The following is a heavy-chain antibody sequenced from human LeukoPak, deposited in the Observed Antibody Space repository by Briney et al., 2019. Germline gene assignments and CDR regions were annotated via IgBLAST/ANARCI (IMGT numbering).Heavy chain of an antibody. CDR2: ISYDGSNK. V-gene: IGHV3-30-3*01. CDR1: GFTFSSYA. Sequence: GGSLRLSCAASGFTFSSYAMHWVRQAPGKGLEWVAVISYDGSNKYYADSVKGRFTISRDNSKNTLYLQMNSLRAEDTAVYYCARGHEAWGRGYSDRGFDYWGQGTLVTVSS. CDR3: ARGHEAWGRGYSDRGFDY. J-gene: IGHJ4*02. D-gene: IGHD5-18*01.